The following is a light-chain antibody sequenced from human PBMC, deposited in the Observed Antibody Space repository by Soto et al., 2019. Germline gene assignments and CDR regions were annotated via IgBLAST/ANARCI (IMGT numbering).Light chain of an antibody. CDR1: SSDVGAYKY. CDR2: EVS. V-gene: IGLV2-8*01. CDR3: TSYVGSNIWV. J-gene: IGLJ3*02. Sequence: QSALTQTPSASGSPGQSVTISCTGTSSDVGAYKYVSWYQQYPGKAPKLIIYEVSKRPSGVPDRFSGSKSGNTASLTVSGLQAEDDADYYCTSYVGSNIWVFGGGTKLTVL.